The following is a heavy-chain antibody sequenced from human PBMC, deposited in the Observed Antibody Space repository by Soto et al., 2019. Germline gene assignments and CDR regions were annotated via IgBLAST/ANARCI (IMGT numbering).Heavy chain of an antibody. V-gene: IGHV1-18*01. Sequence: QGQLVQSGAVEEKPGASVKVSCKASGYTFGNYGISCVRQAPGQGLEWMGWINIYNGNTNYAQKFQGRVTMTTDTSTSTAYMELRSLRSDDTAVYYCARQAYVASQWFDPWGQGTLVIVSS. D-gene: IGHD3-16*01. J-gene: IGHJ5*02. CDR1: GYTFGNYG. CDR3: ARQAYVASQWFDP. CDR2: INIYNGNT.